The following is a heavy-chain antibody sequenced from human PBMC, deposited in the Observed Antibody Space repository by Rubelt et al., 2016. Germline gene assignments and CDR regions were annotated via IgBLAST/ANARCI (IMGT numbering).Heavy chain of an antibody. CDR1: GFTFSSYA. CDR3: AKVWEFEPIVGVVTANNWFDP. J-gene: IGHJ5*02. V-gene: IGHV3-23*01. D-gene: IGHD3-3*01. CDR2: ISGRGGST. Sequence: LESGGGLVQPGGSLRLSCAASGFTFSSYAMSWVRQAPGKGLEWVSAISGRGGSTYYADPVKGRFTISRDIPKNTLYLQMNSLRAEDTAGYYCAKVWEFEPIVGVVTANNWFDPWGQGTLVTVSS.